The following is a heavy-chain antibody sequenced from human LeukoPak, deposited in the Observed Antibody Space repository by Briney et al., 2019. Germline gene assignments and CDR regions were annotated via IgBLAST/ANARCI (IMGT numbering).Heavy chain of an antibody. V-gene: IGHV1-69*13. CDR2: IIPIFGTA. Sequence: SVKVSCKASGGTFSSYAISWVRQAPGQGLEWMGGIIPIFGTANYAQKFQGRVTITADESTSTSYMELSSLRSDDTAVYYCGSGAAITMVREALYYSDCWGQGTLVTVSS. J-gene: IGHJ4*02. CDR3: GSGAAITMVREALYYSDC. CDR1: GGTFSSYA. D-gene: IGHD3-10*01.